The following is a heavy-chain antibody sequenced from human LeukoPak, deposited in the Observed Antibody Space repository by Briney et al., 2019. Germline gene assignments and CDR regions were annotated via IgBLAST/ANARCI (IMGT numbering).Heavy chain of an antibody. CDR1: GGSFSGYY. V-gene: IGHV4-34*01. D-gene: IGHD6-13*01. J-gene: IGHJ4*02. Sequence: SETLSLTCAVYGGSFSGYYWSWIRQPPGKGLEWIGEINHSGSTNYNPSLKSRVTISVDTSKNQFSLKLSSVTAADTAVYYCAXXXXXXXXSSXYPPYNQYLAGVYFDYWGQGTLVTVSS. CDR3: AXXXXXXXXSSXYPPYNQYLAGVYFDY. CDR2: INHSGST.